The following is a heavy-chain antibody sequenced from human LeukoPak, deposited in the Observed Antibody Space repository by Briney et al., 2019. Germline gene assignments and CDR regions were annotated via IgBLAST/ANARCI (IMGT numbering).Heavy chain of an antibody. CDR2: MNPNTGNS. J-gene: IGHJ5*02. Sequence: ASVKVSCKASGYTFTSYDINWARQAAGQGLEWMGWMNPNTGNSGYAQRFQGRVTVTRDTSIDTAYMELSSLGSEDTAVYYCARKTCTSTSCLHPWGQGTLVTVSS. CDR1: GYTFTSYD. V-gene: IGHV1-8*01. D-gene: IGHD2-2*01. CDR3: ARKTCTSTSCLHP.